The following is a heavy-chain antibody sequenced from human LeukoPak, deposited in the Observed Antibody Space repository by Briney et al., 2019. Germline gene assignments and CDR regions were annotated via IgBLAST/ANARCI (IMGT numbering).Heavy chain of an antibody. CDR2: ISGSGGST. D-gene: IGHD3-16*02. V-gene: IGHV3-23*01. CDR1: GFTFSSYA. Sequence: GGSLRLSGAASGFTFSSYAMSWVRQAPGKGLEWVSAISGSGGSTYYADSVKGRFTISRDNSKNTLYLQMNSLRAEDTAVYYCAKDSRGYYDYVWGSYLRGWGQGTLVTVSS. CDR3: AKDSRGYYDYVWGSYLRG. J-gene: IGHJ4*02.